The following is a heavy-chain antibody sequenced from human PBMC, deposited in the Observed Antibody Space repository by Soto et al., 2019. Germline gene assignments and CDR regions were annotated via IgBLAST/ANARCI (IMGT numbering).Heavy chain of an antibody. V-gene: IGHV3-23*01. CDR2: ISGSGGST. J-gene: IGHJ4*02. CDR3: AKRRPPGLVGATSHFDY. CDR1: GFTFSSYA. Sequence: GGSLRLSCAASGFTFSSYAMSWVRQAPGKGLEWVSAISGSGGSTYYADSVKGRFTISRDNSKNTLYLQMNSLRAEDTAVYYCAKRRPPGLVGATSHFDYWGQGTLVTVSS. D-gene: IGHD1-26*01.